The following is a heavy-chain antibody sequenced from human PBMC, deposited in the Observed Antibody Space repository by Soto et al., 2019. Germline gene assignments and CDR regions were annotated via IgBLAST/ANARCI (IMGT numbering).Heavy chain of an antibody. CDR3: ARRDSGYYDSSGFHDY. V-gene: IGHV4-30-2*01. CDR1: GGSISSGGYS. J-gene: IGHJ4*02. D-gene: IGHD3-22*01. Sequence: SETLSLTCAVSGGSISSGGYSWSWIRQPPGKGLEWIGYIYHSGSTYYNPSLKSRVTISVDRSKNQFSLKLNSVTAADTAVYYCARRDSGYYDSSGFHDYWGQGTLVTVSS. CDR2: IYHSGST.